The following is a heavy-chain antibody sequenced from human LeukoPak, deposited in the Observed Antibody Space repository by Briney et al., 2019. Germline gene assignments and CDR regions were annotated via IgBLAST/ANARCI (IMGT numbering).Heavy chain of an antibody. Sequence: GASVKVSCKASGYTFTSYDFNWVRQATGLGLEWMGWMNPNSGNTGYAQKFQGRVTMTRNTSISTAYMELSSLRSEDTALYYCARGKAMVRGVMGSWFDPWGQGTLVTVSS. V-gene: IGHV1-8*01. CDR1: GYTFTSYD. CDR3: ARGKAMVRGVMGSWFDP. D-gene: IGHD3-10*01. J-gene: IGHJ5*02. CDR2: MNPNSGNT.